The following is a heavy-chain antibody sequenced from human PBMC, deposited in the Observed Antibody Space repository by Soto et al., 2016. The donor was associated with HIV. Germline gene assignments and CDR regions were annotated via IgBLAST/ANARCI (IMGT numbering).Heavy chain of an antibody. J-gene: IGHJ3*02. V-gene: IGHV3-66*01. D-gene: IGHD3-10*01. Sequence: EVQLVESGGGLVQPGGSLRLSCAASGFTVSSNYMSWVRQAPGKGLEWVSVIYSGGSTYYADSVKGRFTISRDNSKNTLYLQMNSLRAEDTAVYYCARETDGSGSRGAFDIWGQGTMVTVSS. CDR3: ARETDGSGSRGAFDI. CDR2: IYSGGST. CDR1: GFTVSSNY.